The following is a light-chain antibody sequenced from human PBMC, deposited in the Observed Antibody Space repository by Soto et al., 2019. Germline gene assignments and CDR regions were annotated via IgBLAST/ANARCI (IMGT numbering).Light chain of an antibody. CDR1: QSVSSY. J-gene: IGKJ5*01. CDR2: DTS. CDR3: QQRSSWPLT. V-gene: IGKV3-11*01. Sequence: EIVLKQSPGTLSLSPGERATLSCRASQSVSSYLGWYQQKPGQAPRLHIYDTSNRATGIPARFSGSGSGTDFTLTISSLEPEDFAIYYCQQRSSWPLTFGQGTRLEIK.